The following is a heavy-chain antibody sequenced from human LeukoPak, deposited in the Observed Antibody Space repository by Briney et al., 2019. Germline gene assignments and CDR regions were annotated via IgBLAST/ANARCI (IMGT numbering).Heavy chain of an antibody. CDR3: AIPRDSGSYFDY. V-gene: IGHV3-23*01. CDR2: ISGSGGST. D-gene: IGHD1-26*01. CDR1: GFTFSSYS. Sequence: GGSLRLSCAASGFTFSSYSMNWVRQAPGKGLEWVSAISGSGGSTYYADSVKGRFTISRDNSKNTLYLQMNSLRAEDTAVYYCAIPRDSGSYFDYWGQGTLVTVSS. J-gene: IGHJ4*02.